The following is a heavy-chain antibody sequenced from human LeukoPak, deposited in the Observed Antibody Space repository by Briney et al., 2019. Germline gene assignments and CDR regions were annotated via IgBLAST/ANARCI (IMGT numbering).Heavy chain of an antibody. Sequence: ASVKVSCKASGYTFTSYAMHWVRQAPGQRLEWMGWINAGNGNTKYSQEFQGRVTITRDTSISTAYMELSRLRSDDTAVYYCARVTTMVRGNWFDPWGQGTLVTVSS. CDR2: INAGNGNT. CDR1: GYTFTSYA. CDR3: ARVTTMVRGNWFDP. V-gene: IGHV1-3*01. D-gene: IGHD3-10*01. J-gene: IGHJ5*02.